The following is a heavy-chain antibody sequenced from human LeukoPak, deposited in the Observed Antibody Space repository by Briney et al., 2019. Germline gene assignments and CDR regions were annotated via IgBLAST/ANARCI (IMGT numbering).Heavy chain of an antibody. CDR2: VDPEPGEA. CDR1: GYIFTDYN. CDR3: ARAPTPFYYDGSAYYSDF. V-gene: IGHV1-69-2*01. Sequence: ASVKISCKASGYIFTDYNIHWVFHAPGKGLEWLGRVDPEPGEALYAVKVQDRITISADTSTATAYLELIGLTSEDTAVYYCARAPTPFYYDGSAYYSDFWGQGTLVTVSS. D-gene: IGHD3-16*01. J-gene: IGHJ4*02.